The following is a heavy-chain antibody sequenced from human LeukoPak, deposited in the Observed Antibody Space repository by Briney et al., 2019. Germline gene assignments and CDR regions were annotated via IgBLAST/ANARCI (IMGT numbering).Heavy chain of an antibody. D-gene: IGHD3-22*01. Sequence: ASVKVSCKASGYTFTSYGISWVRKAPGQRLEGMGWFNAGNGITKYSQKFQGRVTITRDTSASTAYMELSSLRSEDTAVYYCARDNKDYYDSSGSTFDYWGQGTLVTVSS. CDR3: ARDNKDYYDSSGSTFDY. CDR1: GYTFTSYG. J-gene: IGHJ4*02. CDR2: FNAGNGIT. V-gene: IGHV1-3*01.